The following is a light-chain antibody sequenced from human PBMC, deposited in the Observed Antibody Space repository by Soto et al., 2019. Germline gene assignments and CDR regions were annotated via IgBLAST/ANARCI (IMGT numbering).Light chain of an antibody. CDR1: SSDVGGYNY. CDR3: SSYTSSSTVV. CDR2: DVS. Sequence: QSALTQPASVSGSPGQSITISCTGTSSDVGGYNYVSWYQQHPGKAPKLMIYDVSNRPSGVSQRFSGSKSGNTASLTISGLQGEYEADYYCSSYTSSSTVVFGGGTKLNVL. V-gene: IGLV2-14*01. J-gene: IGLJ2*01.